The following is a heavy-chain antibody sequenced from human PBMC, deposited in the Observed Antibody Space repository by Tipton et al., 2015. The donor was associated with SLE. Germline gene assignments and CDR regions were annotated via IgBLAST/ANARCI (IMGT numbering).Heavy chain of an antibody. D-gene: IGHD2-21*01. CDR2: IYYSGST. Sequence: TLSLTCTVSGGSISSSSYYWGWIRQPPGKGLEWIGSIYYSGSTYYNPSLTSRVTISVDTSKNQFSLKLSSVTAADTAVYYCARDAVYCGGDCPSVGWFDPWGQGTLVTVSS. CDR3: ARDAVYCGGDCPSVGWFDP. V-gene: IGHV4-39*07. J-gene: IGHJ5*02. CDR1: GGSISSSSYY.